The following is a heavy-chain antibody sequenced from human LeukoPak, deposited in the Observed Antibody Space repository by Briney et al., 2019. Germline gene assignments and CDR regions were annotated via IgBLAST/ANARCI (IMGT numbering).Heavy chain of an antibody. D-gene: IGHD3-3*01. J-gene: IGHJ5*02. V-gene: IGHV4-61*02. CDR1: GGSLSSGSYY. CDR2: IYTSGST. CDR3: ASSYDFWSGSWFDP. Sequence: SQTLSLTCTGSGGSLSSGSYYWSWIRQPAGKGLERIGRIYTSGSTNYNPSLKSRVTISVDTSKNQFSLKLSSVTAADTAVYYCASSYDFWSGSWFDPWGQGTLVTVSS.